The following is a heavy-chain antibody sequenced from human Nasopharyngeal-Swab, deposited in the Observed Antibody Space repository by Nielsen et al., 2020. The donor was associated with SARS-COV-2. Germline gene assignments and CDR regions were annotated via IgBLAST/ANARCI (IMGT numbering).Heavy chain of an antibody. D-gene: IGHD6-19*01. J-gene: IGHJ6*02. CDR2: IIPIFGTA. Sequence: WVRQAPGQGLEWMGGIIPIFGTANYAQKFQGRVTITADESTSTAYMELSSLRSEDTAVCYCASTPYSSGWYGPRSANYGMDVWGQGTTVTVSS. V-gene: IGHV1-69*01. CDR3: ASTPYSSGWYGPRSANYGMDV.